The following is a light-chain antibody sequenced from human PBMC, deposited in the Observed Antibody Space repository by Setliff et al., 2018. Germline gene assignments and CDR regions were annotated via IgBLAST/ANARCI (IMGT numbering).Light chain of an antibody. CDR1: SSNIGSNT. Sequence: QSVLTQPPSASGTPGQRVTISCSGSSSNIGSNTVNWYQQLPGTAPKLLIYRNNQRPSGVPDRFSGSKSGTSASLAISGLQSEDEADYYCAAWDDSLNVVVFGGETKGTVL. CDR2: RNN. V-gene: IGLV1-44*01. J-gene: IGLJ2*01. CDR3: AAWDDSLNVVV.